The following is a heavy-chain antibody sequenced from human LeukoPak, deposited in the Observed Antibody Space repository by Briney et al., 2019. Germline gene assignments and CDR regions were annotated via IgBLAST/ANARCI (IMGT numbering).Heavy chain of an antibody. Sequence: GGSLRLSCAASGFTFSSYAMHWVRQAPGKGLEWVAVISYDGSNKYYADSVKGRFTISRDNSKNTLYLQMNSLRAEDTATYYCAKAYSDFWTASTHWGQGTLVTVSS. CDR2: ISYDGSNK. CDR3: AKAYSDFWTASTH. D-gene: IGHD3-3*01. V-gene: IGHV3-30-3*01. J-gene: IGHJ4*02. CDR1: GFTFSSYA.